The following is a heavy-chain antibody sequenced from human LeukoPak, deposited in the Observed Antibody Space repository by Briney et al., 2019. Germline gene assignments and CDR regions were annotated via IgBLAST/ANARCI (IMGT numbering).Heavy chain of an antibody. V-gene: IGHV2-5*01. CDR2: IYWNDDK. D-gene: IGHD4-17*01. Sequence: SGPTLVKPTQTLTLTCTFSGFSLSTSGVGVGWIRQPPGKALEWLALIYWNDDKRYSPSLKSRLTITKDTSKNQVVLTMTNMDPVDTATYYCAHRFYGDYPFDPWGQGTLVTVSS. CDR1: GFSLSTSGVG. CDR3: AHRFYGDYPFDP. J-gene: IGHJ5*02.